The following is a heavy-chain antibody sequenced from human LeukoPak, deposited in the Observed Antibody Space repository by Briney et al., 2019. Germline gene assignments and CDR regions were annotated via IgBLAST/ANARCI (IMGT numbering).Heavy chain of an antibody. CDR2: IWYDGSKK. CDR1: GFTFSDYG. CDR3: ARDDDRLGPSANWFDP. V-gene: IGHV3-33*01. D-gene: IGHD7-27*01. J-gene: IGHJ5*02. Sequence: AGGSLRLSCAASGFTFSDYGMHWVRQAPGKGLEWVAVIWYDGSKKYYAESVKGRFTISRDNSKNTLYLQMNSLRAEDTALYYCARDDDRLGPSANWFDPWGQGTLVTVSS.